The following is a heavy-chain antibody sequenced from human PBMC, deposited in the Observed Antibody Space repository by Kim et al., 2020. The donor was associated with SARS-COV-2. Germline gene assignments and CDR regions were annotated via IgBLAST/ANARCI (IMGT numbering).Heavy chain of an antibody. D-gene: IGHD2-2*01. Sequence: YADSVKGRLIVSRDNANNLLFLHMTSLRADDTAVYYCVRETRDGMDVWGQGTAVTVSS. CDR3: VRETRDGMDV. V-gene: IGHV3-21*06. J-gene: IGHJ6*02.